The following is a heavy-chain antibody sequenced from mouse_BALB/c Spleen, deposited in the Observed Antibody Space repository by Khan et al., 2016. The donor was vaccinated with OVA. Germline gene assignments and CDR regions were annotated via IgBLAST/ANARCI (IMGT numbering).Heavy chain of an antibody. V-gene: IGHV2-6-5*01. Sequence: QVQLKESGPGLVAPSQSLSITCTVSGFSLTDYGVSWIRQPPGKGLEWLGVIWGGGSTYYTSVLKSRLSISKDNSKSQVFLKMISLQTEDTAIDDGSKGILSCYFTLDYWGQGTSVTVSS. CDR1: GFSLTDYG. CDR2: IWGGGST. CDR3: SKGILSCYFTLDY. J-gene: IGHJ4*01.